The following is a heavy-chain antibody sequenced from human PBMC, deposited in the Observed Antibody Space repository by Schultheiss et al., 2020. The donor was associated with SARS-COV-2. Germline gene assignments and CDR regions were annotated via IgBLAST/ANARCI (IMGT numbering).Heavy chain of an antibody. Sequence: GESLKISCKGSGYSFTSYWISWVRQMPGKGLEWMGRIDPSDSYTNYSPSFQGHVTISADKSISTAYLQWSSLKASDTAMYYCARRVGDYDSSGYPYYFDYWGQGTLVTVSS. J-gene: IGHJ4*02. V-gene: IGHV5-10-1*01. CDR3: ARRVGDYDSSGYPYYFDY. CDR2: IDPSDSYT. D-gene: IGHD3-22*01. CDR1: GYSFTSYW.